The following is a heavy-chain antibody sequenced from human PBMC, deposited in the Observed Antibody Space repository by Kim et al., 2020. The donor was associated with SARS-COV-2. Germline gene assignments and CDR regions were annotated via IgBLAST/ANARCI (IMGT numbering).Heavy chain of an antibody. CDR2: SGSGGST. Sequence: SGSGGSTYYADSVKGRFTISRDNSKNTLYLQMNSLRAEDTAVYYCAAPDDWGQGTLVTVSS. J-gene: IGHJ4*02. CDR3: AAPDD. V-gene: IGHV3-23*01.